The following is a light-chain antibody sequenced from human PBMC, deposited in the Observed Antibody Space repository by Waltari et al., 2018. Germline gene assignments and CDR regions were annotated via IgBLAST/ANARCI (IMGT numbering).Light chain of an antibody. J-gene: IGLJ1*01. V-gene: IGLV2-23*01. CDR2: EAT. CDR3: CSYTGSSTSYG. CDR1: STDLASYNL. Sequence: QSALSQPASVSGSPGQSLTITCTGASTDLASYNLVAWYQHHPNRAPKLIIYEATKRPPGISHRFSGAKSGATASLRISGLQADDEADYYCCSYTGSSTSYGCGGGTKVTVL.